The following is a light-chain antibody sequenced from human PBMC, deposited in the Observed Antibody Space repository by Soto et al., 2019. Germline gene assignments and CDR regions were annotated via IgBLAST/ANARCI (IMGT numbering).Light chain of an antibody. CDR3: QQYNSFPT. V-gene: IGKV1-5*03. CDR2: KAS. J-gene: IGKJ1*01. CDR1: QSISSW. Sequence: DIQMTQSPSTLSASVGDRVTITCRASQSISSWLAWYQQKPGKAPKLLIYKASSLESGVPSRFSGSGSGTEFTLPLSSLQPDDFATYYCQQYNSFPTFGQGTKVEIK.